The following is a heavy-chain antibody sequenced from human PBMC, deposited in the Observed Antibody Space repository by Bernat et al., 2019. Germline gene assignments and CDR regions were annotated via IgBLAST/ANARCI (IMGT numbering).Heavy chain of an antibody. Sequence: QVQLVESGGGVVQPGRSLRLSGAASGFTFSSYGMHWVRQAPGKGLEWVAVIWYDGSNKYYADSVKGRFTISRDNSKNTLYLQMNSLRAEDTAVYYCARGGSKLWFGELLLDYWGQGTLVTVSS. CDR2: IWYDGSNK. V-gene: IGHV3-33*01. D-gene: IGHD3-10*01. J-gene: IGHJ4*02. CDR3: ARGGSKLWFGELLLDY. CDR1: GFTFSSYG.